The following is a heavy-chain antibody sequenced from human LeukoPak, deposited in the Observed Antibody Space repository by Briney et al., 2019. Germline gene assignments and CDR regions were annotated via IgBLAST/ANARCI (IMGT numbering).Heavy chain of an antibody. D-gene: IGHD5-24*01. J-gene: IGHJ4*02. CDR1: GFTFSSYI. CDR3: ARQGSLQFNFLDY. Sequence: GGSLRLSGAVPGFTFSSYIMNWVRQAPGKGLEWSSYISSRSGTTYYADSVKGRFTISRDNAKNSLYLQMNSLRAEAPAVYFCARQGSLQFNFLDYWGRGTLVTVSS. V-gene: IGHV3-48*01. CDR2: ISSRSGTT.